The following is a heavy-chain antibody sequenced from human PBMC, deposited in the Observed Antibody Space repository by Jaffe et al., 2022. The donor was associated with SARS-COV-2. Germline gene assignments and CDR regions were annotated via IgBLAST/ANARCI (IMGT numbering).Heavy chain of an antibody. J-gene: IGHJ6*02. D-gene: IGHD6-13*01. V-gene: IGHV4-39*01. CDR1: GGSISSSSYY. CDR2: IYYSGST. CDR3: GAGIAAAASYGMDV. Sequence: QLQLQESGPGLVKPSETLSLTCTVSGGSISSSSYYWGWIRQPPGKGLEWIGSIYYSGSTYYNPSLKSRVTISVDTSKNQFSLKLSSVTAADTAVYYCGAGIAAAASYGMDVWGQGTTVTVSS.